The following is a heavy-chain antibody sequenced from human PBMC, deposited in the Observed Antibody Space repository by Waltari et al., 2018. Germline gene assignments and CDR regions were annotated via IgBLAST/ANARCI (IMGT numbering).Heavy chain of an antibody. J-gene: IGHJ1*01. CDR1: GGSLSGYS. Sequence: QVQLQQWGAGLLKPSETLSLTCAVYGGSLSGYSWSWIRQSPEQGLEWIGEINHGGTTSYNPALKNRVTMSVDASNIQISLHLRSVTAADTAVYYCARSSDRDDFWSPFLWGQGTLVTVSS. CDR3: ARSSDRDDFWSPFL. D-gene: IGHD3-3*01. CDR2: INHGGTT. V-gene: IGHV4-34*02.